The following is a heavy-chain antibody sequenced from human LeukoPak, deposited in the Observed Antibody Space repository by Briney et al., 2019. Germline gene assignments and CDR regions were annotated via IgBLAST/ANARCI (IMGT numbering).Heavy chain of an antibody. CDR1: GYTFTSYY. CDR3: ARVGYSMRLGYFDY. D-gene: IGHD5-18*01. Sequence: GASVKVSCKASGYTFTSYYMHWVRQAPGQGLGWMGVINPSGGSTSYAQRFQGRVTMTRDTSTSTVYMELSSLRSEDTAVYYCARVGYSMRLGYFDYWGQGTLVTVSS. CDR2: INPSGGST. J-gene: IGHJ4*02. V-gene: IGHV1-46*01.